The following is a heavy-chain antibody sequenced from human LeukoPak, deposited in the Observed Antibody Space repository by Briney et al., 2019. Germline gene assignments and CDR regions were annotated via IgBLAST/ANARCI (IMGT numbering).Heavy chain of an antibody. D-gene: IGHD3-22*01. CDR3: ARHGDYYDSSGPYGFDH. Sequence: PSETLSLTCTVSGGSISSSSYYWGWLRQPPGKGLEWIVSIYYSGSTYYNPSLKSRVTISVDTSKNQFSLKLSSVTAADTAVYYCARHGDYYDSSGPYGFDHWGQGTLVTVSS. CDR2: IYYSGST. V-gene: IGHV4-39*01. CDR1: GGSISSSSYY. J-gene: IGHJ5*02.